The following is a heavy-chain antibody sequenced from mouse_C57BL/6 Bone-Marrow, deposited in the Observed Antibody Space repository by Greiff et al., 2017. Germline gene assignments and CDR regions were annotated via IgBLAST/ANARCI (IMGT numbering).Heavy chain of an antibody. CDR3: ARSPIYYGNYVAY. V-gene: IGHV1-26*01. D-gene: IGHD2-1*01. CDR2: INPNNGGT. Sequence: EVQLQQPGPELVKPGASVKISCKASGYTFTDYYMNWVKQSHGKSLEWIGDINPNNGGTSYNQKFKGKATLTVDKSSSTAYMELRSLTSEDSAVYYCARSPIYYGNYVAYWGQGTLVTVSA. CDR1: GYTFTDYY. J-gene: IGHJ3*01.